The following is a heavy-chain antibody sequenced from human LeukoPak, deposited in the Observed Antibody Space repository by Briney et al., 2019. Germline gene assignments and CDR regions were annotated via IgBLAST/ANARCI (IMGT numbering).Heavy chain of an antibody. CDR3: TTDYYGSGSYPDAFDI. CDR1: GFTFTNAW. V-gene: IGHV3-15*04. J-gene: IGHJ3*02. D-gene: IGHD3-10*01. CDR2: LESKTDGGTT. Sequence: PGGSLRLSCAASGFTFTNAWMSWVRQAPGKGLEWVGRLESKTDGGTTDYAAPVKGRFTFSRDDSKNTLYLQMHSLKTEDTAVYYCTTDYYGSGSYPDAFDIWGRGTMVTVSS.